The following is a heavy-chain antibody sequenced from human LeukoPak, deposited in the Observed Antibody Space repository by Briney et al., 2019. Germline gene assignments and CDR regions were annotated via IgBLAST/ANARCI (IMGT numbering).Heavy chain of an antibody. CDR2: IKSKTDGGTT. Sequence: GGSLRLSCAASGFTFSNAWMGWVRQAPGKGLEWVGRIKSKTDGGTTDYAAPVKGRFTISRDDSKNTLYLQMNSLKTEDTAVYYCTTDRLLRFLDRPGWFDPWGQGTLVTVSS. V-gene: IGHV3-15*01. CDR1: GFTFSNAW. D-gene: IGHD3-3*01. CDR3: TTDRLLRFLDRPGWFDP. J-gene: IGHJ5*02.